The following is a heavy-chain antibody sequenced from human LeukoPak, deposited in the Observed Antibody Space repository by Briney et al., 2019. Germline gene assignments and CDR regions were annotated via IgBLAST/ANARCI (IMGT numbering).Heavy chain of an antibody. J-gene: IGHJ3*02. CDR2: IYYTGST. Sequence: SSETLSLTCTVSGGSISTYYWTWIRQPPGKGLEWIGYIYYTGSTNYNPSLKSRVTISVDTSKNQFSLKLSSVTAADTAVYYCARVYGSGYDFRGAFDIWGQGTMVTVSS. CDR3: ARVYGSGYDFRGAFDI. V-gene: IGHV4-59*01. CDR1: GGSISTYY. D-gene: IGHD5-12*01.